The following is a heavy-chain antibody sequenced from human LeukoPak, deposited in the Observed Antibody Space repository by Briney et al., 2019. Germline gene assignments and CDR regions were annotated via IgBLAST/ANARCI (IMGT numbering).Heavy chain of an antibody. J-gene: IGHJ4*02. CDR2: SGSGGTI. CDR1: GFTFSSYA. CDR3: AKDFWSGYYPNY. V-gene: IGHV3-23*01. D-gene: IGHD3-3*01. Sequence: GGSLILSCAASGFTFSSYAMSWVRQAPGKGLEWVSGSGSGGTIYYADSVKDRFTISRDNSKNTLYLQMNSLRAEDTAVYYCAKDFWSGYYPNYWGQGTLVTVSS.